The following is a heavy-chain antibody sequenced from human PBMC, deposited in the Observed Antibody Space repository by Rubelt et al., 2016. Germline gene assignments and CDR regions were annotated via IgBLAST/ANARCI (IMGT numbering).Heavy chain of an antibody. D-gene: IGHD3/OR15-3a*01. V-gene: IGHV4-34*01. CDR2: INHSGST. Sequence: QVQLQQWGAGLLKPSETLSLTCAVYGGSFSGYYWSWIRQPPGKGLEWIGEINHSGSTNHNSSLKNRVPLSVDTTKNQFSRKLSPVTAADTAVYYCARGRGLLDGDYVDYWGQGTLVTVSS. CDR3: ARGRGLLDGDYVDY. CDR1: GGSFSGYY. J-gene: IGHJ4*02.